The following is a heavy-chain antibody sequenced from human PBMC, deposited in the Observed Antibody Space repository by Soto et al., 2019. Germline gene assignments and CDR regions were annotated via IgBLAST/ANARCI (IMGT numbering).Heavy chain of an antibody. D-gene: IGHD1-26*01. V-gene: IGHV1-18*04. CDR3: ARWISGGYSVWFDP. CDR2: INVDNGET. CDR1: GYNFMRYG. Sequence: QVQLVQSGAEVKKPGASVKVSCKASGYNFMRYGFTWVRQAPGQGLEWMGWINVDNGETKYPQKIQGRVTMTTDTSTSTVYMELRSLTSDDTAVYYCARWISGGYSVWFDPWGDGTLVTVSS. J-gene: IGHJ5*02.